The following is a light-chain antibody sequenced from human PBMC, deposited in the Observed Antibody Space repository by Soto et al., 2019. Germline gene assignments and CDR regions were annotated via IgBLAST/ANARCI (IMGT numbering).Light chain of an antibody. CDR3: QQSYSSPSIT. CDR1: QSISSY. Sequence: DIQMTQSPSSLSASVGDRVTITCRASQSISSYLNGYQQKPGKAPKLLIYAASSLQSGVPSRFSGSGSGTDLTLTIISLPPEDFATYYCQQSYSSPSITFGQGTRLEIK. J-gene: IGKJ5*01. CDR2: AAS. V-gene: IGKV1-39*01.